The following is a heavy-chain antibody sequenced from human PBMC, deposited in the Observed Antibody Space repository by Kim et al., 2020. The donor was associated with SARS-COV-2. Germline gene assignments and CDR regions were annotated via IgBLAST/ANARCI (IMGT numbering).Heavy chain of an antibody. D-gene: IGHD1-1*01. CDR3: ARRNGDYYYYGMDV. CDR2: INAGTGNT. V-gene: IGHV1-3*01. J-gene: IGHJ6*02. Sequence: ASVKVSCKASGFTFTSYAMHWVRQAPGQRLEWMGWINAGTGNTKYSQKFQGRVTITRDTSASTAYMELSSLRSEDTAVYYCARRNGDYYYYGMDVWGQGT. CDR1: GFTFTSYA.